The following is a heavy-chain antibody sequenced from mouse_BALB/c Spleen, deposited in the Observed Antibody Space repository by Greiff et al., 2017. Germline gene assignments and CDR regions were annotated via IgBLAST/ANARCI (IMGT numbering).Heavy chain of an antibody. V-gene: IGHV5-6-4*01. CDR1: GFTFSSYT. J-gene: IGHJ4*01. Sequence: EVKLVESGGGLVKPGGSLKLSCAASGFTFSSYTMSWVRQTPEKRLEWVATISSGGSYTYYPDSVQGRFTISRDNAKNTLYLQMSSLKSEDTAMYYCTRDGSYAMDYWGQGTSVTVSS. CDR3: TRDGSYAMDY. CDR2: ISSGGSYT.